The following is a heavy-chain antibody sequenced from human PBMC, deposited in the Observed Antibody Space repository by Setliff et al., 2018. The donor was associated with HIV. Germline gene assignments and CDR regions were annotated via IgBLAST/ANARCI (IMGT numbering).Heavy chain of an antibody. D-gene: IGHD4-17*01. J-gene: IGHJ4*02. CDR3: AKGAGFYGDYTFDH. CDR2: IYHNGFA. V-gene: IGHV4-59*11. CDR1: GDSITGRW. Sequence: SETLSLTCTVSGDSITGRWLSWIRQPPGKGLEWTGNIYHNGFANYNPSLKSRLTISVDTSKNQVSLKVTSVTAADTAVYYCAKGAGFYGDYTFDHWGQGRQVTVSS.